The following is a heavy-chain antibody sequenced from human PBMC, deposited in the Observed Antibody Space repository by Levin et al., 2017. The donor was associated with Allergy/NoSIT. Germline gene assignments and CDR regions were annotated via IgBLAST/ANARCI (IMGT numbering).Heavy chain of an antibody. CDR1: GFTFSSYG. CDR3: ARDGYCSGGSFCYGACDY. V-gene: IGHV3-33*01. J-gene: IGHJ4*02. CDR2: IWYDGSNK. D-gene: IGHD2-15*01. Sequence: AGGSLRLSCAASGFTFSSYGMHWVRQAPGKGLEWVAVIWYDGSNKYYADSVKGRFTISRDNSKNTLYLQMNSLRAEDTAVYYCARDGYCSGGSFCYGACDYWGQGTLVTVSS.